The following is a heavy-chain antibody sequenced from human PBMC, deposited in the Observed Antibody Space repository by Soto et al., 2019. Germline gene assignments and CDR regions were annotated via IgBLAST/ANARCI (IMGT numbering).Heavy chain of an antibody. J-gene: IGHJ3*02. CDR3: ARDVNVEMATMAAFDI. CDR2: ISSSSSYI. CDR1: GFTFSSYS. Sequence: LRLSCAASGFTFSSYSMNWVRQAPGKGLEWVSSISSSSSYIYYADSVKGRFTISRDSAKNSLYLQMNSLRAEDTAVYYCARDVNVEMATMAAFDIWGQGTMVT. D-gene: IGHD5-12*01. V-gene: IGHV3-21*01.